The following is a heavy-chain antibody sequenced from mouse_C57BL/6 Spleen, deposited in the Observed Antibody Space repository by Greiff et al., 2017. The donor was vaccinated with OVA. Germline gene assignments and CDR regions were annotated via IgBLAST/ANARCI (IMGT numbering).Heavy chain of an antibody. J-gene: IGHJ1*03. CDR2: ISSGGSYT. CDR1: GFTFSSYG. D-gene: IGHD3-3*01. V-gene: IGHV5-6*02. CDR3: ARQGLGQRDWYFDV. Sequence: EVMLVESGGDLVKPGGSLKLSCAASGFTFSSYGMSWVRQTPDKRLEWVATISSGGSYTYYPDSVKGRFTISRDNAKNTLYLQMSSLKSEDTAMYYCARQGLGQRDWYFDVWGTGTTVTVSS.